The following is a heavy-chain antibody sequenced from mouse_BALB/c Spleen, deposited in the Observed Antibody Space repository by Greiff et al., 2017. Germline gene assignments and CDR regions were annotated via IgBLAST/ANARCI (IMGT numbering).Heavy chain of an antibody. CDR1: GFTFSSFG. V-gene: IGHV5-17*02. D-gene: IGHD2-4*01. CDR2: ICSGSSTI. Sequence: EVQGVESGGGLVQPGGSRKLSCAASGFTFSSFGMHWVRQAPEKGLEWVAYICSGSSTIYYAETVKGRFTISRDNPKNTLFLQVTSLRSEDTAMYYCARENYDLWFAYWGQGTLVTVSA. J-gene: IGHJ3*01. CDR3: ARENYDLWFAY.